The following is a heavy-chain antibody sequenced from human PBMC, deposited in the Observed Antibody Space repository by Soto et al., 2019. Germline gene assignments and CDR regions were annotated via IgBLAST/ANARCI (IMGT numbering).Heavy chain of an antibody. CDR3: AKVRYSSPMGYYYGMDV. CDR1: RVAFSKFI. V-gene: IGHV1-69*01. CDR2: IIPIFGTA. Sequence: QAQLEQSGGEVKKPGSSVKVSCKASRVAFSKFIVTWVRQAPGLGLEWVGGIIPIFGTANYAQKFQGRVTITADESTSTSYMEVNNLRSEDTAGYYCAKVRYSSPMGYYYGMDVWGQGTTVTVSS. J-gene: IGHJ6*02. D-gene: IGHD6-19*01.